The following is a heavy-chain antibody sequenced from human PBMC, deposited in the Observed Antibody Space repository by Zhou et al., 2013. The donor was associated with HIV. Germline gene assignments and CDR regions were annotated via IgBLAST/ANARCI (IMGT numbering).Heavy chain of an antibody. CDR3: ARANWIRPLGYYYYGMDV. D-gene: IGHD1-20*01. Sequence: QVQLVQSGAEVKKPGSSVKVSCKASGGTFSSYAISWVRQAPGQGLEWMGGIIPIFGTANYAQKFQGRVTITADESTSTAYMELSSLRSEDTAVYYCARANWIRPLGYYYYGMDVWGQGTTVTVSS. V-gene: IGHV1-69*12. CDR2: IIPIFGTA. CDR1: GGTFSSYA. J-gene: IGHJ6*02.